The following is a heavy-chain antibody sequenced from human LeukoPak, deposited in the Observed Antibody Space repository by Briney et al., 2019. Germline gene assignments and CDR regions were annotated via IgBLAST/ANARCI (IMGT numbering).Heavy chain of an antibody. V-gene: IGHV4-61*08. CDR3: AREGDSSGSGFDP. Sequence: PSETLSLTCTVSGGSISSGGYYWSWIRQPPGKGLEWIGYIYYSGSTNYNPSLKSRVTISVDTSKNQFSLKLSSVTAADTAVYYCAREGDSSGSGFDPWGQGTLVTVSS. J-gene: IGHJ5*02. CDR1: GGSISSGGYY. CDR2: IYYSGST. D-gene: IGHD3-22*01.